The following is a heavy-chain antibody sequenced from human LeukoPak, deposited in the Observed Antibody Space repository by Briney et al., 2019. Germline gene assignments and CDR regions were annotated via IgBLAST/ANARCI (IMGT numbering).Heavy chain of an antibody. CDR3: ARAHNYDFWSGYYFGRATPCFFDY. CDR1: GFTFSSYS. J-gene: IGHJ4*02. CDR2: ISSSSSYI. D-gene: IGHD3-3*01. Sequence: GGSLRLSCAASGFTFSSYSMDWVRQAPGKGLEWVSSISSSSSYIYYADSVKGRFTISRDNAKNSLYLQMNSLRAEDTAVYYFARAHNYDFWSGYYFGRATPCFFDYWGQGTLVTVSS. V-gene: IGHV3-21*01.